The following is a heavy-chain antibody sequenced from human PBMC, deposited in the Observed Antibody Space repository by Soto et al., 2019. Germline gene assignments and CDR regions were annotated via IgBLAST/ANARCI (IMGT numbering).Heavy chain of an antibody. J-gene: IGHJ4*02. CDR2: IWYDGSNK. V-gene: IGHV3-33*01. Sequence: GGSLRLSCAASGFTFSSYGMHWVRQAPGKGLEWVAVIWYDGSNKYYADSVKCRFTISRDNSKNTLYLQMNSLRAEDTAVYYCARDPFYYDSSGVAPWGQGTLVTVSS. D-gene: IGHD3-22*01. CDR3: ARDPFYYDSSGVAP. CDR1: GFTFSSYG.